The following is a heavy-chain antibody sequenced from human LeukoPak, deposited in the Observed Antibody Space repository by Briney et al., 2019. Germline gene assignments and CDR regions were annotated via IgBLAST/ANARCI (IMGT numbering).Heavy chain of an antibody. D-gene: IGHD3-22*01. J-gene: IGHJ4*02. Sequence: PGGSLRLSCAASGFTFSTYAMHWVRQAPGKGLERVALISYDGSNKYYADSVKGRFTISRDNSKNTLYVQMNSLRAEDTAVYYCARNYYDRSGYYSLGVYWGQGTLVTVSS. CDR2: ISYDGSNK. CDR1: GFTFSTYA. CDR3: ARNYYDRSGYYSLGVY. V-gene: IGHV3-30-3*01.